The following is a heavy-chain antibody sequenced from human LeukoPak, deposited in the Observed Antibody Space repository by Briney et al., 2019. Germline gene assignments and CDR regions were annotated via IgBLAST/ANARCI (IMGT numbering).Heavy chain of an antibody. J-gene: IGHJ6*04. Sequence: GGSLRLSCAASGFSFTTYWMGWVRQAPGKGLEWVANIKQDGAEKYYVDSVKGRFTISRDNAKNSLYLQMNSLRAEDTAVYYCAELGITMIGGVWGKGTTVTISS. CDR3: AELGITMIGGV. CDR1: GFSFTTYW. CDR2: IKQDGAEK. V-gene: IGHV3-7*01. D-gene: IGHD3-10*02.